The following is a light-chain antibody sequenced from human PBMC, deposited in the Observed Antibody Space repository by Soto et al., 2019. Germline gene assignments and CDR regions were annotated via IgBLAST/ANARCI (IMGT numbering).Light chain of an antibody. V-gene: IGKV1-17*01. CDR2: GAS. CDR1: QGIRTD. Sequence: QLTKSPSCLSASVGDRVTVTCRASQGIRTDLGWYQQKPGKAPKVLIFGASTLQSGVPSRFSGSGSGTEFTLTISSLQPDDIATYYCQQYHSYSRTFGQGTKVDIK. CDR3: QQYHSYSRT. J-gene: IGKJ1*01.